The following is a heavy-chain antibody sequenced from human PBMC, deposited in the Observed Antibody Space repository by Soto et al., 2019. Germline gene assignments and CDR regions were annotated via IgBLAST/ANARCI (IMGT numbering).Heavy chain of an antibody. CDR1: GFTFSNYA. V-gene: IGHV3-23*01. CDR2: ISGRGGST. J-gene: IGHJ4*02. Sequence: PGGSLRLSCAASGFTFSNYAMNWVRQAPGKGLEWVSTISGRGGSTYYADSVKGRFTISRDNPKNILYLQMNSLRAEDTAVYYCAKATMTLVVIRLDSWGQGTLVTVSS. CDR3: AKATMTLVVIRLDS. D-gene: IGHD3-22*01.